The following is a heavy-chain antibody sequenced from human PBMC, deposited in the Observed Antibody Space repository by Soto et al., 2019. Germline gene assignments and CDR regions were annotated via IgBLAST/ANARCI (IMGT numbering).Heavy chain of an antibody. CDR3: ARRAVVAVTGSLDNWLDP. D-gene: IGHD2-21*01. V-gene: IGHV4-59*01. CDR1: GGSITSYN. CDR2: VYNSGST. J-gene: IGHJ5*02. Sequence: SETLSLTCTASGGSITSYNWNWLRQPPGKAMEWIGYVYNSGSTNYNPSLKIRVTISVDTSKNLFSLKVNSLTAADTAVFYCARRAVVAVTGSLDNWLDPWGQGILVT.